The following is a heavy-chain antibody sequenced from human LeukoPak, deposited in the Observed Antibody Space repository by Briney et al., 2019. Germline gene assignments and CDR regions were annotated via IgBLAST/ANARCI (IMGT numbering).Heavy chain of an antibody. CDR3: ARDVGYSYGGAFDY. Sequence: GGSLRLSCAASGFTFSSYSMNWVPKPPGKGRDGVSSISSSSSYIYYADSVKGRFTISRDNAKNSLYLQMNSLRAEDTAVYYCARDVGYSYGGAFDYWGQGTLVTVSS. CDR2: ISSSSSYI. J-gene: IGHJ4*02. V-gene: IGHV3-21*01. CDR1: GFTFSSYS. D-gene: IGHD5-18*01.